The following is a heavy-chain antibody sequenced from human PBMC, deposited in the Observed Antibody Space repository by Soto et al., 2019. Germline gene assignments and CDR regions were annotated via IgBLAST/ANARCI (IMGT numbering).Heavy chain of an antibody. CDR2: IVVGSGNT. V-gene: IGHV1-58*02. Sequence: QMQLVQSGPEVKKPGTSVKVSCKASGFTFTSSAMQWVRQARGQRLEWIGWIVVGSGNTNYAQKFQERVTITRDMSTSTAYMELSSLRSEDTAVYYCAASRYCSGGSCSSPEDYYYYGMDVWGQGTTVTVSS. CDR1: GFTFTSSA. J-gene: IGHJ6*02. CDR3: AASRYCSGGSCSSPEDYYYYGMDV. D-gene: IGHD2-15*01.